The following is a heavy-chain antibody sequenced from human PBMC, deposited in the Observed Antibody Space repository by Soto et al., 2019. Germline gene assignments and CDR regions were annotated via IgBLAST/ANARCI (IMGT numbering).Heavy chain of an antibody. CDR3: AVSSPDIVVLPSSIYFTS. CDR2: ISAYNGNT. V-gene: IGHV1-18*04. J-gene: IGHJ4*02. Sequence: ASVKVSCKASGYTFTSYGISWVRQAPGQGLEWMGWISAYNGNTNYAQKVQGRVTMTTDTSTTTAYMELRSLRFDDTALYCCAVSSPDIVVLPSSIYFTSWGPGTQVTVSS. D-gene: IGHD2-15*01. CDR1: GYTFTSYG.